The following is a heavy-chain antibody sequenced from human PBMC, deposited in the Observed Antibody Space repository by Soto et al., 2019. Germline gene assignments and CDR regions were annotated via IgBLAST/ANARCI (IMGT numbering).Heavy chain of an antibody. CDR2: IYWDDAK. CDR1: GFSLSASGVG. CDR3: AHKGGGDRILDY. Sequence: QITLKESGPTLVKPTQTLTLTCTFSGFSLSASGVGVGWIRQPPGKALEWLAIIYWDDAKHYSPSLKSSLTITKDTSKNPVVLTMTNMDPVDTATYFWAHKGGGDRILDYWGQGTLVTVSS. V-gene: IGHV2-5*02. D-gene: IGHD3-16*01. J-gene: IGHJ4*02.